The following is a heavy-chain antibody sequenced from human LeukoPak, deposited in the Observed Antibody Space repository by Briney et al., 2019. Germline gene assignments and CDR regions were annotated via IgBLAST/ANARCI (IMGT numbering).Heavy chain of an antibody. V-gene: IGHV3-21*01. D-gene: IGHD3-3*01. Sequence: GGSLRLSCEGSGFTFSSYSMIWVRQAPGKGLERVSSIRGDSTETRHADSLMGRFTISRDNAKKSLYLQINSLRAEDTAVYYCARGHFGVVLDYWGQGTLVTVSS. CDR3: ARGHFGVVLDY. J-gene: IGHJ4*02. CDR1: GFTFSSYS. CDR2: IRGDSTET.